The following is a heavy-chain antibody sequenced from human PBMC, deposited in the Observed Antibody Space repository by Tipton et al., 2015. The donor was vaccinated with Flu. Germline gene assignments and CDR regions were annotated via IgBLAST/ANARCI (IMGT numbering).Heavy chain of an antibody. CDR3: ARVWVGAMHYFDH. J-gene: IGHJ4*02. CDR1: GFTVSSSF. D-gene: IGHD1-26*01. Sequence: GSLRLSCAASGFTVSSSFMNWVRQAPGKGLEWISVIYGGGFTYYADSVKGRFTISRDDSKNTLYLQLNSLRAEDTAVYYCARVWVGAMHYFDHWGQGTLVTVSS. CDR2: IYGGGFT. V-gene: IGHV3-53*01.